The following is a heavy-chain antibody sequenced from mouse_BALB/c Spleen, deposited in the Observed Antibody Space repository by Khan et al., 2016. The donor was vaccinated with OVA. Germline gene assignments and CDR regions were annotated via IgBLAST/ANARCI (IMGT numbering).Heavy chain of an antibody. J-gene: IGHJ3*01. CDR3: ARGGRSGPAWFAY. CDR1: GYSITSGYF. V-gene: IGHV3-6*02. D-gene: IGHD6-1*01. CDR2: IRYDGNS. Sequence: EVQLQESGPGLVKPSQSLSLTCSVTGYSITSGYFWNWIRQFPGNKLEWMGYIRYDGNSNYNPSLKNRISITRDTSKNQFFLKLTSVTPEDTATFSGARGGRSGPAWFAYWGQGNLGTGSA.